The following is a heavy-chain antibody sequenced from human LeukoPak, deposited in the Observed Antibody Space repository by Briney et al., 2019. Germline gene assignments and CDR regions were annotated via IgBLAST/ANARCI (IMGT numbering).Heavy chain of an antibody. V-gene: IGHV4-59*01. Sequence: SETLSLTCTVSGGSISSYYWSWIRQPPGKGLEWIGYIYYSGSTNYNPSLKSRVTISVDTSKNQFSLKLSSVTAADTAVYYCARGSRYSGSYYTYDYWGQGTLVTVSS. D-gene: IGHD1-26*01. CDR1: GGSISSYY. CDR2: IYYSGST. CDR3: ARGSRYSGSYYTYDY. J-gene: IGHJ4*02.